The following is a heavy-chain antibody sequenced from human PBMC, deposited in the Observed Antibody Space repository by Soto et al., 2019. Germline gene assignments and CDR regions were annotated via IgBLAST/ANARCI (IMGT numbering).Heavy chain of an antibody. CDR2: IWYDGSNK. V-gene: IGHV3-33*01. Sequence: GGSLRLSCAASGFTFSSYGMHWVRQAPGKGLEWVAVIWYDGSNKYYADSVKGRFTISRDNSKNTLYLQMNSLRAEDTAVYYCARDMNHKYSSGWYYFDYWGQGTLVTVSS. J-gene: IGHJ4*02. CDR3: ARDMNHKYSSGWYYFDY. CDR1: GFTFSSYG. D-gene: IGHD6-19*01.